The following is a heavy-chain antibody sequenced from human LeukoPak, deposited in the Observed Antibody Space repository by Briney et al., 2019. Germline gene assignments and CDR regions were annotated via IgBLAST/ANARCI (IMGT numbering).Heavy chain of an antibody. V-gene: IGHV3-23*01. D-gene: IGHD2-2*01. CDR1: GFTFSTYA. Sequence: GGSLRLSCSASGFTFSTYAMSWVRQAPGKGLEWVSTISFNGVDTYYADSVKGRFIISRDNSDGTPFLQMHSLRADDTAVYFCARDGPYCSSTSCYSLPDFWGQGTLVTVSS. CDR2: ISFNGVDT. CDR3: ARDGPYCSSTSCYSLPDF. J-gene: IGHJ4*02.